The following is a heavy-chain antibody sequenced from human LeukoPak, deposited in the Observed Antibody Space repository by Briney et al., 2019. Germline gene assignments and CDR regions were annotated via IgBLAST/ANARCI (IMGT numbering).Heavy chain of an antibody. CDR2: MNPNSGNT. V-gene: IGHV1-8*01. Sequence: ASVKVSCKASGYTFTSYDINWVRQATGQGLEWMGWMNPNSGNTGYAQKFQDRVTMTRNTSISTAYMELSSLRSEDTAVYYCARGWDPSIAAAGTCYFDYWGQGTLVTVSS. J-gene: IGHJ4*02. CDR1: GYTFTSYD. D-gene: IGHD6-13*01. CDR3: ARGWDPSIAAAGTCYFDY.